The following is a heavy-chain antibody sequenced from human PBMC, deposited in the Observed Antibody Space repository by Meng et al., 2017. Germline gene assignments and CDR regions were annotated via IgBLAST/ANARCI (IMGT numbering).Heavy chain of an antibody. CDR3: ARFYDSSGDDY. CDR1: GGSLSSSHW. J-gene: IGHJ4*02. V-gene: IGHV4-4*03. D-gene: IGHD3-22*01. CDR2: IYHSGRT. Sequence: SGAGLRVPLRTRFFTSVVPGGSLSSSHWWSWVRPPPGKGLEWIGEIYHSGRTTYNPSLKSRVTISVDKSKNQFSLKLSSVTAADTAVYYCARFYDSSGDDYWGQGTLVTVSS.